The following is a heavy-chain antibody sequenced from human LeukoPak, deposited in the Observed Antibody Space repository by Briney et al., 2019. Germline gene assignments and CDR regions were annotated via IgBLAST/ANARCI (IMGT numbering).Heavy chain of an antibody. Sequence: SETLSLTCTVSGGSISSYYWSWIRQPPGKGLEWIGYIYYSGSTNYNPSLKSRVTISVDTSKNQFSLKLSSVTAADTAVYHCAREGVGYCSGGSCHGGFWYYYMDVWGKGTTVTVSS. V-gene: IGHV4-59*01. D-gene: IGHD2-15*01. CDR3: AREGVGYCSGGSCHGGFWYYYMDV. J-gene: IGHJ6*03. CDR1: GGSISSYY. CDR2: IYYSGST.